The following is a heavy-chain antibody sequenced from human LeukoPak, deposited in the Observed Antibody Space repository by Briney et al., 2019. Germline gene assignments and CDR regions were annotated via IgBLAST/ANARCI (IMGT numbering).Heavy chain of an antibody. CDR1: GYTFTGYY. J-gene: IGHJ4*02. CDR2: INPNSGGT. Sequence: ASVKVSCKASGYTFTGYYMHWVRQAPGQGLEWMGWINPNSGGTNYAQKFQGRVTMTRDTSISTAYMELSRLRSDDTAVYYCARSIAAAGGDIDYWGQGILVTVSS. CDR3: ARSIAAAGGDIDY. D-gene: IGHD6-13*01. V-gene: IGHV1-2*02.